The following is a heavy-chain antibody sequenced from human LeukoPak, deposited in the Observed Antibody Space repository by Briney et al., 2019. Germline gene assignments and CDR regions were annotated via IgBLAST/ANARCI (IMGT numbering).Heavy chain of an antibody. CDR3: TRGPIQLWIHNAMDV. CDR1: GFTFGVHA. J-gene: IGHJ6*02. D-gene: IGHD5-18*01. V-gene: IGHV3-49*04. CDR2: IRSKAYRRTT. Sequence: GRSLRLLCTTSGFTFGVHAMSWVRQAPGKGREWVGFIRSKAYRRTTEYAASVKDRFSISRDDSNSIAYLQMNSLRTEDTAVYYCTRGPIQLWIHNAMDVWGPGTTVTVSS.